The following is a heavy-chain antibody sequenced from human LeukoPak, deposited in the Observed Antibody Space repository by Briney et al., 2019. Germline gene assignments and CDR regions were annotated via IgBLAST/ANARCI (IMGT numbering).Heavy chain of an antibody. CDR1: GFTFSSYA. CDR3: VKGRSYTASYFDY. J-gene: IGHJ4*02. CDR2: ISSNGGST. D-gene: IGHD2-2*02. V-gene: IGHV3-64D*06. Sequence: GGSLRLSCSVSGFTFSSYAMHWVRQAPGKGLEYVSAISSNGGSTYYAESVKGRFTISRDNSKNTLYLQMSSLRAEDTAVYYCVKGRSYTASYFDYWGQGTLVAVSS.